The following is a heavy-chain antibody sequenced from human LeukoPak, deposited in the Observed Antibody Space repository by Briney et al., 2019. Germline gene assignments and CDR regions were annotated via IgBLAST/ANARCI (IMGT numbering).Heavy chain of an antibody. V-gene: IGHV3-30*02. D-gene: IGHD2-15*01. Sequence: PGGSLRLSCAASGFTFSSYGMHWVRQAPGKGLEWVAFIRHDGSNKYYTDSVKGRFTISRDNSKNTLYLQMNSLRAEDTAVYYCAKDRSRDLVVGYNWFDPWGQGTLVIVSS. CDR3: AKDRSRDLVVGYNWFDP. CDR2: IRHDGSNK. J-gene: IGHJ5*02. CDR1: GFTFSSYG.